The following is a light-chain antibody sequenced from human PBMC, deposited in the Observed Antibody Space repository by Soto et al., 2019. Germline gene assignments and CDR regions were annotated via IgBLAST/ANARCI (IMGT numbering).Light chain of an antibody. J-gene: IGLJ3*02. V-gene: IGLV2-14*03. Sequence: QSALTQPASVSGSPGQSITISCTGTGSDIGAYNYVSWYQQHPGKAPKLLIFDVRNRPSGVSSRFSGSKSGNTASLTISGLQAEDEADYYCSSYGCSNPLVFGGGTKQTVL. CDR2: DVR. CDR1: GSDIGAYNY. CDR3: SSYGCSNPLV.